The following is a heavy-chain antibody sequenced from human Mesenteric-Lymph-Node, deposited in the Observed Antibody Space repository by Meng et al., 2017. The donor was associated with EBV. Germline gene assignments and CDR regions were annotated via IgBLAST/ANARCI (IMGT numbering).Heavy chain of an antibody. CDR3: ARGLEVATMSY. V-gene: IGHV4-30-4*01. CDR1: GVSSRSGVYY. Sequence: QGQVMESVPVSVDPSVTLALHCAVSGVSSRSGVYYGSWIGQPPGNGLEWIGYIYYSGSTYYNPSLKSRVTISVDTSKNQFSLKLSAVTAADTAVYYCARGLEVATMSYWGQGTLVTVSS. CDR2: IYYSGST. D-gene: IGHD5-12*01. J-gene: IGHJ4*02.